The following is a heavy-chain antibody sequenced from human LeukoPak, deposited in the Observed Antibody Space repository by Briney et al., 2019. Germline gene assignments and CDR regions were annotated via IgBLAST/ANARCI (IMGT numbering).Heavy chain of an antibody. Sequence: GGALRLSCAASGFTFSRNYMSWVRQPPGGGVERVSVIYTGGTTFYADSVKGRFTISRDNSKNTLYLQMNSLRADDTAVYYCAKLKGWYGEGYFDYWGQGTVVTVSS. D-gene: IGHD3-10*01. V-gene: IGHV3-53*01. CDR1: GFTFSRNY. J-gene: IGHJ4*02. CDR2: IYTGGTT. CDR3: AKLKGWYGEGYFDY.